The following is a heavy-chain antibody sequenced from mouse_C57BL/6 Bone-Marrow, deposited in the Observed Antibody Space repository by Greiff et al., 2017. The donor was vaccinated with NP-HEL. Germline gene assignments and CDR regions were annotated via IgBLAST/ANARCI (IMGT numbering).Heavy chain of an antibody. Sequence: EVKLMESGGGLVKPGGSLKLSCAASGFTFSSYAMSWVRQTPEKRLEWVATISDGGSYTYYPDNVKGRFTISRDNAKNNLYLQMSHLKSEDTAMYYCGRAWFAYWGQGTLVTVSA. CDR3: GRAWFAY. V-gene: IGHV5-4*03. CDR2: ISDGGSYT. CDR1: GFTFSSYA. J-gene: IGHJ3*01.